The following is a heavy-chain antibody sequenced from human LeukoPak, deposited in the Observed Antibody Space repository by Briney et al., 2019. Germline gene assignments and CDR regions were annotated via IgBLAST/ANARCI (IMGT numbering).Heavy chain of an antibody. CDR1: GFTFINYA. CDR3: AKRSLVGSPRAFDS. Sequence: GGSLTLSCAASGFTFINYAMSWVSQAPGRGLEWVSSFSHSGGNTYYADSVKGRFTISRDTSKSTLYLQMNSLRADDTAIYYCAKRSLVGSPRAFDSWGQGTLVTVSS. V-gene: IGHV3-23*01. CDR2: FSHSGGNT. J-gene: IGHJ4*02. D-gene: IGHD1-26*01.